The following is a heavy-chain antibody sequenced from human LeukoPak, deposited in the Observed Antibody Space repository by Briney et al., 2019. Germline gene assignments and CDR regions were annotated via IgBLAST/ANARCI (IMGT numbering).Heavy chain of an antibody. V-gene: IGHV5-51*01. Sequence: GESLKISCQASGYTFAKYWIGWVRQMPGKGLEWMGIIYPGDSDTRYSPSFQGQVTISADKSISTAYLQWSSLKASDTAMYYCARHSSGGLYFDYWGQGTLVTVSS. CDR1: GYTFAKYW. CDR2: IYPGDSDT. J-gene: IGHJ4*02. D-gene: IGHD6-19*01. CDR3: ARHSSGGLYFDY.